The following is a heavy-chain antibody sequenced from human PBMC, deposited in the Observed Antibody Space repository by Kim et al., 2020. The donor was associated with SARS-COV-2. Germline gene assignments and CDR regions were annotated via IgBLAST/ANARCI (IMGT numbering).Heavy chain of an antibody. CDR3: AKDTIRSYYDSKWSPDY. V-gene: IGHV3-23*01. J-gene: IGHJ4*02. Sequence: VKGRFTISRDNSKNTLYLQMNSLRAEDTAVYYCAKDTIRSYYDSKWSPDYWGQGTLVTVSS. D-gene: IGHD3-22*01.